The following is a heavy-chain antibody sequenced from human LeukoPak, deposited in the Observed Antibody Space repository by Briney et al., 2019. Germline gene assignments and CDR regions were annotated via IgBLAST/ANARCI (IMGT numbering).Heavy chain of an antibody. V-gene: IGHV4-39*01. D-gene: IGHD2-15*01. CDR2: IYYSGST. CDR1: GGSISSSSYY. J-gene: IGHJ5*02. Sequence: SETLSLTCTVSGGSISSSSYYWGWIRQPPGTGLEWIGSIYYSGSTYYNPSLKSRVTISVDTSKNQFSLKLSSVTAADTAVYSCARGADGVSSNSRGWFDPWGQGTLVTVSS. CDR3: ARGADGVSSNSRGWFDP.